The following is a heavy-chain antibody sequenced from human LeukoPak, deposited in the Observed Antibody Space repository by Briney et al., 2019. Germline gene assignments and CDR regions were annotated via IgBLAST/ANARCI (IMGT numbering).Heavy chain of an antibody. CDR1: GGTFSSYA. CDR3: AREVVWSGYYSYYYYYMDV. CDR2: IIPIFGTA. V-gene: IGHV1-69*01. J-gene: IGHJ6*03. D-gene: IGHD3-3*01. Sequence: WASVKVSCKASGGTFSSYAISWVRQAPGQGLEWMGGIIPIFGTANYAQKFQGRVTITADESTSTAYMELSSLRSEDTAVYYCAREVVWSGYYSYYYYYMDVWGKGTTVTVSS.